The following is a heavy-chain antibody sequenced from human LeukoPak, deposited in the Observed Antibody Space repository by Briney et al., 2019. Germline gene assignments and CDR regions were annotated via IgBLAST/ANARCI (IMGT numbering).Heavy chain of an antibody. CDR3: AKGGIVPGLYDY. Sequence: GGSLRLSCAASGFTFSSYAMSWVRQAPGKGLEWVSAISGSGGSTYYADSVKGRFTISRDNSKLTLYLQMNSMRAEDTAVYYCAKGGIVPGLYDYWGQGTLVTVSS. V-gene: IGHV3-23*01. CDR1: GFTFSSYA. J-gene: IGHJ4*02. D-gene: IGHD3-16*01. CDR2: ISGSGGST.